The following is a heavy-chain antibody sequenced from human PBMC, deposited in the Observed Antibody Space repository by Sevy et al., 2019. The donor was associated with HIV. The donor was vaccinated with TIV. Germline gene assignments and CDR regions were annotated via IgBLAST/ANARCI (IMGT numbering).Heavy chain of an antibody. D-gene: IGHD3-22*01. CDR3: ARGPYFFDKGGYYCDY. J-gene: IGHJ4*02. CDR1: GVSVSSDTYY. Sequence: SETLSLTCAVSGVSVSSDTYYWSWIRQPPGKGLEWIGYVFHTGSTNYSPSFKSRVTISVDTSKNQFSLMLFSVAAADTAVDYCARGPYFFDKGGYYCDYWGQGALVTVSS. V-gene: IGHV4-61*01. CDR2: VFHTGST.